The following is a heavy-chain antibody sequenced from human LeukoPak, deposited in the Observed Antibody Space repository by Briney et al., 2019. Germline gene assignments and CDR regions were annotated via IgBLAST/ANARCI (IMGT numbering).Heavy chain of an antibody. J-gene: IGHJ5*02. CDR2: INPNSGGT. V-gene: IGHV1-2*02. Sequence: GASVKVSCKASGYTFTGYYMHWVRQAPGQGLEWMGWINPNSGGTNYAQKFQGRVTMTRDTSISTAYMELSRLRSDDTAVYYCARGGYIVGATSVSRGFDPWGQGTLVTVSS. CDR3: ARGGYIVGATSVSRGFDP. D-gene: IGHD1-26*01. CDR1: GYTFTGYY.